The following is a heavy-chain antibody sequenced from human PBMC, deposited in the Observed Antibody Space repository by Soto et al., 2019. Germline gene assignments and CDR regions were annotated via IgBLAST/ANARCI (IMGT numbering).Heavy chain of an antibody. CDR3: ARSQGSFDY. CDR1: GFTFSRYS. CDR2: LSRSSSYI. Sequence: EVQLVESGGGLVKPGGSLGLACAASGFTFSRYSLNWVRQAPGKGLEWVSSLSRSSSYIYYADSVMGRFTISRDNAKNSLYLQMNSLRAEDTAVYYCARSQGSFDYWGQGTLVTVSS. V-gene: IGHV3-21*01. J-gene: IGHJ4*02.